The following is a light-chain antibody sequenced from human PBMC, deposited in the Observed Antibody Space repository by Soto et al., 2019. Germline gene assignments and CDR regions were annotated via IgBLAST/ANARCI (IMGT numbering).Light chain of an antibody. CDR3: SSYAGSTHV. CDR2: EVS. V-gene: IGLV2-8*01. CDR1: SSDVGGYNY. Sequence: QSALTQPPSASGSPGQSVTISCTGTSSDVGGYNYVSWYQQHPGKAPKLMIYEVSKRPSGVPDRFSGSKSGNTASLTVSGLQAEDEAYYYCSSYAGSTHVFGTGTKVTVL. J-gene: IGLJ1*01.